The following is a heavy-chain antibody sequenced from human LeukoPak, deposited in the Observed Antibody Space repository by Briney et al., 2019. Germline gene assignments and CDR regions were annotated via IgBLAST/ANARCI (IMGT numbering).Heavy chain of an antibody. Sequence: PGGSLRLSCAASGFTVSSNYMSWVRQAPGKGLEWVSVIYSGGSTYYADSVKGRFTISRDNSKNTLYLQMNSLRAEDTAVYYCARDRPWDDYVWGSYRAQLDWYFDLWGRGTLVTVSS. CDR1: GFTVSSNY. D-gene: IGHD3-16*02. CDR3: ARDRPWDDYVWGSYRAQLDWYFDL. J-gene: IGHJ2*01. V-gene: IGHV3-66*01. CDR2: IYSGGST.